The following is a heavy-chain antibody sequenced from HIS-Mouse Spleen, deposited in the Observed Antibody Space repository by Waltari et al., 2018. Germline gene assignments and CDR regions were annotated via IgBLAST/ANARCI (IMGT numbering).Heavy chain of an antibody. CDR2: ISYDGSNK. CDR3: ARPRAESYYNHDAFDI. Sequence: QVQLVESGGGVVQPGRSLRLPCAASGFTFSSYAMHWVRPAPGKGLGWVAVISYDGSNKYYADSVKGRFTISRDNSKNTLYLQMNSLRAEDTAVYYCARPRAESYYNHDAFDIWGQGTMVTVSS. D-gene: IGHD3-10*01. J-gene: IGHJ3*02. CDR1: GFTFSSYA. V-gene: IGHV3-30-3*01.